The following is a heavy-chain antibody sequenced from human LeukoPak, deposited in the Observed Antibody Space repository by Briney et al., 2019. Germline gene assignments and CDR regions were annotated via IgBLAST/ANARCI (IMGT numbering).Heavy chain of an antibody. V-gene: IGHV1-18*01. Sequence: GASVKVSCKASGYTLTSYGISWVRQAPGQGLEWMGWISAYNGKTNYAQKFQGRVTMTTDTSTSTAYMDLKSLTSDDTAIYFCAREERRITMVRGGDYWGQGTLVTVSS. CDR2: ISAYNGKT. CDR3: AREERRITMVRGGDY. J-gene: IGHJ4*02. CDR1: GYTLTSYG. D-gene: IGHD3-10*01.